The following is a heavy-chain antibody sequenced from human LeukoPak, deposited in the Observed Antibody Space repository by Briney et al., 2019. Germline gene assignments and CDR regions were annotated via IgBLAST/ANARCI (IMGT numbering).Heavy chain of an antibody. CDR2: ISGSGGST. V-gene: IGHV3-23*01. CDR1: GFTFSSYD. Sequence: GRSLRLSCAACGFTFSSYDIHWVRQAPGKGLEWVSAISGSGGSTYYADSVKGRFTISRDNSKNTLYLQMNSLRAEDTAVYYCAGYRSGYDYMEGMYDYWGQGTLVTVSS. J-gene: IGHJ4*02. CDR3: AGYRSGYDYMEGMYDY. D-gene: IGHD5-12*01.